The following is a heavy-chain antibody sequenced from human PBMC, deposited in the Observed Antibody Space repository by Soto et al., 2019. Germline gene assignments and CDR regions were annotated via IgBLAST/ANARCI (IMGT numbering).Heavy chain of an antibody. Sequence: LSLSGTVSCGSISSGGYYWIWIRQHPGKGLEWIGYIYYSGSTYYNPSLKSRVTISVDTSKNQFSLKLSSVTAADTAVYYCARDTRYDRSGYHFDYWGQGTLVT. CDR2: IYYSGST. CDR1: CGSISSGGYY. D-gene: IGHD3-22*01. J-gene: IGHJ4*02. V-gene: IGHV4-31*03. CDR3: ARDTRYDRSGYHFDY.